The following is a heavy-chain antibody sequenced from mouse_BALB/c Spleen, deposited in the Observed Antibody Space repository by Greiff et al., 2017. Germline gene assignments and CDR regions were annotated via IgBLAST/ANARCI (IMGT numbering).Heavy chain of an antibody. Sequence: QLQQSGAELVKPGASVKLSCTASGFNIKDTYMHWVKQRPEQGLEWIGRIDPANGNTKYDPKFQGKATITADTSSNTAYLQLSSLTSEDTAVYYCARGYYGSSFAMDYWGQGTSVTVSS. CDR2: IDPANGNT. CDR1: GFNIKDTY. D-gene: IGHD1-1*01. V-gene: IGHV14-3*02. J-gene: IGHJ4*01. CDR3: ARGYYGSSFAMDY.